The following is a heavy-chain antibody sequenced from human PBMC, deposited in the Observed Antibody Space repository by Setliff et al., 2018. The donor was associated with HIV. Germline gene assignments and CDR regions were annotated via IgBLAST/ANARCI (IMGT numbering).Heavy chain of an antibody. J-gene: IGHJ4*02. V-gene: IGHV4-38-2*01. D-gene: IGHD6-19*01. CDR3: ARGPSLHPFPFRVFSGWYDY. CDR1: GYSISSGYY. CDR2: IYHSGST. Sequence: SETLSLTCAVSGYSISSGYYWGWIRQPPGKGLEWIGSIYHSGSTYYNPSLKSRVTISVDTSKNQFSLKLSSVTAADTAVYYCARGPSLHPFPFRVFSGWYDYWGQGRLVTVSS.